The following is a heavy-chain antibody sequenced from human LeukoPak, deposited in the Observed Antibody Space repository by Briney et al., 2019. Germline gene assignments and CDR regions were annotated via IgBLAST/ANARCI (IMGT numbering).Heavy chain of an antibody. CDR3: AGVDYGDYGGAFDI. V-gene: IGHV1-69*01. CDR2: IIPIFGTA. D-gene: IGHD4-17*01. Sequence: GASVKVSCKASGGTFSSYAISWVRQAPGQGLEWMGGIIPIFGTANYAQKFQGRVTITADESTSTAYMELSSLRSEDTAVYYCAGVDYGDYGGAFDIWGQGTMVTVSS. J-gene: IGHJ3*02. CDR1: GGTFSSYA.